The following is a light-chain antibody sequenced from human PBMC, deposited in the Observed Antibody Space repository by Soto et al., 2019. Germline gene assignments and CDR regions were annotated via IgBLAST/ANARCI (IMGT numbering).Light chain of an antibody. Sequence: QSALTQPASVSVSPGQSITISCTGTSSDVGGYNYVSWYQQHPGKAPKLMIYDVSNRPSGVSNRFSGSKSGNTASLTISGLQAEDEADYYCSSYPSSSTLVFGGGTKLTVL. J-gene: IGLJ2*01. CDR2: DVS. V-gene: IGLV2-14*01. CDR3: SSYPSSSTLV. CDR1: SSDVGGYNY.